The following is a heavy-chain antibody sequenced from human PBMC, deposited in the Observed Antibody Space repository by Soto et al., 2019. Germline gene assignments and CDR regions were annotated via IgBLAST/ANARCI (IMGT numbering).Heavy chain of an antibody. D-gene: IGHD1-20*01. CDR1: VFTFSSSG. V-gene: IGHV3-30*18. CDR2: ISYDGSNK. CDR3: AKESHSWNYFDY. J-gene: IGHJ4*02. Sequence: GSLRLSCAASVFTFSSSGMHWVRQAPGKGLEWVAVISYDGSNKFYADSVKGRFTISRDNFRNTLYLQMNSLRAEDTAVYYCAKESHSWNYFDYWGQGTLVTVSS.